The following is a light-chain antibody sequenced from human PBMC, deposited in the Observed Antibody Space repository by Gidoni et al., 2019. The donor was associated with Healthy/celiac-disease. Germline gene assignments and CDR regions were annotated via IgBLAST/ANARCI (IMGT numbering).Light chain of an antibody. CDR2: DAS. CDR3: QQYNSYPL. Sequence: DIQMTQSPSTLSASVGDRVTITCRASQSISSWLAWYQQKPGNAPKLLIYDASSLESGVPSRFSGSGSGTEFTLTISSLQPDDFATYYCQQYNSYPLFGGGTKVEIK. V-gene: IGKV1-5*01. CDR1: QSISSW. J-gene: IGKJ4*01.